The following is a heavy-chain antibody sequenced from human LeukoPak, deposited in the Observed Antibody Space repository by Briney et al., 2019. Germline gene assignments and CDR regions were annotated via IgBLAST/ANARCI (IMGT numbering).Heavy chain of an antibody. CDR2: ISLAGQT. CDR1: GGSISGTNW. Sequence: SGTLSLTCGVSGGSISGTNWWSWVRQPPGQGLEWIGEISLAGQTNYNPSLKSRDTISVDTSKNQFSLKLSSVTAADTAVYYCARGDVAAGGSYYLDYWGQGTLVTVSS. CDR3: ARGDVAAGGSYYLDY. D-gene: IGHD1-26*01. V-gene: IGHV4-4*02. J-gene: IGHJ4*02.